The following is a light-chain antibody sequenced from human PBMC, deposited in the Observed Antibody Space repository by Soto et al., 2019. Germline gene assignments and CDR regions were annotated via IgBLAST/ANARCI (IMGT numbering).Light chain of an antibody. V-gene: IGLV1-36*01. CDR3: AAWDDSLNGRV. Sequence: QSVLTQPPSVSEAPRQRVTISCSGSSSNIGNNAVNWYQQLQGKAPKLLIYYDDLLPSGVSDRFSGSKSGTSASLAISGLQSDDEADYYCAAWDDSLNGRVFGGGTKLTVL. CDR1: SSNIGNNA. CDR2: YDD. J-gene: IGLJ2*01.